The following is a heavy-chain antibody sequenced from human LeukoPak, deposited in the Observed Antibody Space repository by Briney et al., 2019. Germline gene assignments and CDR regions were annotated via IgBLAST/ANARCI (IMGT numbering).Heavy chain of an antibody. CDR2: IYYSGST. Sequence: SETLSLTCTVSGGSISSSSYYWGWIRQPPGKGLEWIGSIYYSGSTYYNPSLKSRVTISVDTSKNQFSLKLSSVTAADTAVYYCARDRTVVTPHLYYYMDVWGKGTTVTVSS. CDR1: GGSISSSSYY. J-gene: IGHJ6*03. CDR3: ARDRTVVTPHLYYYMDV. V-gene: IGHV4-39*02. D-gene: IGHD4-23*01.